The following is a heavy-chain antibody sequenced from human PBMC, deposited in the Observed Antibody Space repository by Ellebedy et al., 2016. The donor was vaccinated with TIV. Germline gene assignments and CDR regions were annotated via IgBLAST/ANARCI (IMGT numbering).Heavy chain of an antibody. Sequence: GESLKISXSASGFTFNIYGVHWVRQAPGKGLEFVAAINYSGDETYYADSVKGRFTISRDNSKNTLYLQMSSLRGEDTAVYYCVKHDRGPNDYWGQGTLVTVSS. J-gene: IGHJ4*02. V-gene: IGHV3-64D*06. D-gene: IGHD3-16*01. CDR3: VKHDRGPNDY. CDR2: INYSGDET. CDR1: GFTFNIYG.